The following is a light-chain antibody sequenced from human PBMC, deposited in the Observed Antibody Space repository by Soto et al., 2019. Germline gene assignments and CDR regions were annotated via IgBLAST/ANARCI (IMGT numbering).Light chain of an antibody. Sequence: DVPMTQSPSSVSAAVGDKVTITCRASQGISYWLAWYQQKRGKAPKLLIYAANSLQSGVPSRFSGSGSGTDFTLTISSLQPEDVATYYCQQANSFPLTFGGGTKVDVK. CDR1: QGISYW. V-gene: IGKV1-12*01. CDR3: QQANSFPLT. CDR2: AAN. J-gene: IGKJ4*01.